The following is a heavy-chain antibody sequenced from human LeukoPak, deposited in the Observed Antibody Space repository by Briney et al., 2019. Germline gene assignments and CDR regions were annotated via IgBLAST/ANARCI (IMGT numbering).Heavy chain of an antibody. V-gene: IGHV1-46*01. CDR3: ARDHSVGDIAWWFDP. D-gene: IGHD3-10*01. J-gene: IGHJ5*02. CDR2: INPTGSST. CDR1: GYTFTNNY. Sequence: ASVKVSCKASGYTFTNNYMHWVRQAPGQGLEWMGLINPTGSSTIYAQKFQGRVTMTRDMSTTTDYMELRSLTSEDTAVYYCARDHSVGDIAWWFDPWGQGTLVSVSS.